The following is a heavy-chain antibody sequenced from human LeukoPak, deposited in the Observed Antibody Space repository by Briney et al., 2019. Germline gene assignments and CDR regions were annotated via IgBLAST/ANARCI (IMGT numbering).Heavy chain of an antibody. V-gene: IGHV4-59*11. CDR1: GGSISSHY. J-gene: IGHJ6*03. CDR3: ARGGSGLEPGDYYYYYMDV. Sequence: SETLSLTCTVSGGSISSHYWSWIRQPPGKGLEWIGYIYYSGSTNYNPSLKSRVTISVDTSKNQFSLKLSSVTAADTAAYYCARGGSGLEPGDYYYYYMDVWGKGTTVTVSS. D-gene: IGHD3-3*01. CDR2: IYYSGST.